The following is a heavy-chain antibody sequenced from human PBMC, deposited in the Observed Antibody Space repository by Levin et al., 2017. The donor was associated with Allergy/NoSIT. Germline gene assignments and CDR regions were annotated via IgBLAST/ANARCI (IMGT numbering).Heavy chain of an antibody. J-gene: IGHJ5*02. D-gene: IGHD3-9*01. V-gene: IGHV4-39*07. CDR2: IYYSGST. CDR3: ARDRGGNIYYDILTGYSRLRWFDP. CDR1: GGSISSSSYY. Sequence: SETLSLTCTVSGGSISSSSYYWGWIRQPPGKGLEWIGSIYYSGSTYYNPSLKSRVTISVDTSKNQFSPKLSSVTAADTAVYYCARDRGGNIYYDILTGYSRLRWFDPWGQGTLVTVSS.